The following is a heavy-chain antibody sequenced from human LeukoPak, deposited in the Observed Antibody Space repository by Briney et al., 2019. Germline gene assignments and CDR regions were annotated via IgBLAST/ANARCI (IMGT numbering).Heavy chain of an antibody. Sequence: SETLSLTCTVSGGSISSSSYYWGWIRQPPGKGLEWIGSIYYSGSTYYNPSLKSRVTISVDTSKNQFSLKLSSVTAADTAVYYCARMVVPAAKNYFDYWGQGTLVTVSS. CDR2: IYYSGST. D-gene: IGHD2-2*01. CDR1: GGSISSSSYY. CDR3: ARMVVPAAKNYFDY. V-gene: IGHV4-39*01. J-gene: IGHJ4*02.